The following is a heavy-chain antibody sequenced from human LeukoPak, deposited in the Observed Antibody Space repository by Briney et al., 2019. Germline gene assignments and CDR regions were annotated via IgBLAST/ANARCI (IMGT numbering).Heavy chain of an antibody. V-gene: IGHV3-30*02. Sequence: GGSLRLSCAASGFTFSSYGMHWVRQAPGKGLEWVAFIRYDGSNKYYADSVKGRFTISRDNSKNTLYLQMNSLRAEDTAVYYCAKAYDSSGYYYFDYWGQGTLVTVSS. CDR2: IRYDGSNK. CDR1: GFTFSSYG. D-gene: IGHD3-22*01. CDR3: AKAYDSSGYYYFDY. J-gene: IGHJ4*02.